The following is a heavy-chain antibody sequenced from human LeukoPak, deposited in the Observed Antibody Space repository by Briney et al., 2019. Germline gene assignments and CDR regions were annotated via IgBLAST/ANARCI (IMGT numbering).Heavy chain of an antibody. Sequence: GGSLRLSCAASGFRFGSDWMSWVRQAPGKGLEWVANIKQDGSEKYYVDSVKGRFTISRDNAKNSLYLQMNSLRAEDTAVYYCARENYYMDVWGKGTTVTVSS. CDR1: GFRFGSDW. V-gene: IGHV3-7*01. J-gene: IGHJ6*03. CDR3: ARENYYMDV. CDR2: IKQDGSEK.